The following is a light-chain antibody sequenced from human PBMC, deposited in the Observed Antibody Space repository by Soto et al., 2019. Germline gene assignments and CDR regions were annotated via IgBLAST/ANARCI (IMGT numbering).Light chain of an antibody. CDR2: EVS. CDR3: NSYTSSSTLV. CDR1: SSDVGSYNY. V-gene: IGLV2-14*01. Sequence: QSVLTQPASVSGSPGQSITISCTGTSSDVGSYNYVSWYQQYPGKAPKLMIYEVSNRPSGVSNRFSGSKSGNTASMTISGLRAEDEADYYCNSYTSSSTLVFGGGTKLTVL. J-gene: IGLJ3*02.